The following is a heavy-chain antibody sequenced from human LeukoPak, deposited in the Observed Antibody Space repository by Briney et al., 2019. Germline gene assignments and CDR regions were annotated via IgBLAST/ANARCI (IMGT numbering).Heavy chain of an antibody. D-gene: IGHD6-19*01. CDR3: VMMWASSGSDHC. Sequence: SQTLSLTRTVSSGSLRRYYWSWIPQPPGKGRELTWYIHYSGSTNYDPSRKSRITISGDTSRSQFSRELSSVTAADMAVYYCVMMWASSGSDHCWGQGSSVSASS. V-gene: IGHV4-59*01. CDR1: SGSLRRYY. CDR2: IHYSGST. J-gene: IGHJ4*02.